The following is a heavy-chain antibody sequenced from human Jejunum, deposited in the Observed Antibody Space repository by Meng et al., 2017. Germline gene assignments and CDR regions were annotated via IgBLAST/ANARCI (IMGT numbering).Heavy chain of an antibody. J-gene: IGHJ4*02. Sequence: QLQKSGPGLGRPSETLSLTCTISGGSVHSGSSYWSWIRQPPGKGLEWIGYMYFSGSTNYNASLKSRVTISVDTSKKQFSLKLTSVTAADTAVYYCARGHFDKYFDSWGQGTLVTVSS. CDR3: ARGHFDKYFDS. V-gene: IGHV4-61*01. D-gene: IGHD3-22*01. CDR2: MYFSGST. CDR1: GGSVHSGSSY.